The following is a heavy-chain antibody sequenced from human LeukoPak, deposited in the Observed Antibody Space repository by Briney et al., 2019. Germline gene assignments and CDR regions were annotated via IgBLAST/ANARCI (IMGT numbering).Heavy chain of an antibody. Sequence: GGSLRLSCAASGFTFRGYSMSWVRQAPEKGLEWLSYISSSSSGIYYADSVKGRFTISRDNAKSTLYLQMNSLRDDDTAVNYCARDRYYAFDIWGQGTMVTVSS. CDR2: ISSSSSGI. D-gene: IGHD3-9*01. V-gene: IGHV3-48*02. CDR3: ARDRYYAFDI. CDR1: GFTFRGYS. J-gene: IGHJ3*02.